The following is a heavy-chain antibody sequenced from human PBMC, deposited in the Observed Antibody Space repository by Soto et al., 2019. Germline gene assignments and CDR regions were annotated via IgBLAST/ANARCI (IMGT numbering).Heavy chain of an antibody. CDR3: ARMLLANWFDP. D-gene: IGHD2-21*01. J-gene: IGHJ5*02. CDR2: INPNSGGT. V-gene: IGHV1-2*02. Sequence: ASVKVSCKASGDPLTCYYMHWVRQAPGQGLEWMGWINPNSGGTNYAQKFQGRVTMTRDTSISTAYMELSRLRSDDTAVYYCARMLLANWFDPWGQGTLVTVSS. CDR1: GDPLTCYY.